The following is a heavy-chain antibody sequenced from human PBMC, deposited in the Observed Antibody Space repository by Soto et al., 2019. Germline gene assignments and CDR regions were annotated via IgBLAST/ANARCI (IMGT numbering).Heavy chain of an antibody. CDR2: IYPDDSDT. J-gene: IGHJ6*02. Sequence: PGESLKISCKGSGYVFTNFWIGWVRQMPGKGLEWMGVIYPDDSDTKYSPSFQGQVVISADKSINTAYLQWNTLKASDTAIYCCARRPPEGGTMDVWGQGTTVTVSS. CDR3: ARRPPEGGTMDV. D-gene: IGHD3-16*01. V-gene: IGHV5-51*01. CDR1: GYVFTNFW.